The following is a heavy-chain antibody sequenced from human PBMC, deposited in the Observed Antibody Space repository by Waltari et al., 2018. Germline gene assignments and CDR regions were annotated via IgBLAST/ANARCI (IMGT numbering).Heavy chain of an antibody. CDR2: INMNGSPA. CDR1: GFTFSRFW. CDR3: ARTSDNQYDSSGYNWDY. V-gene: IGHV3-74*01. J-gene: IGHJ4*02. Sequence: EVQLVESGGGLVQPGGSLRLSWEASGFTFSRFWRHWVRQAPGKGLVWVSRINMNGSPAGYADSVKGRFTISRDNAKDTLYLQMSSLRAEDTAVYYCARTSDNQYDSSGYNWDYWGQGTLVTVSS. D-gene: IGHD3-22*01.